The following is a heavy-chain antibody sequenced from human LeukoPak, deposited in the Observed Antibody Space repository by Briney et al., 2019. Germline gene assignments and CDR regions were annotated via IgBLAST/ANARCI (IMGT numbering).Heavy chain of an antibody. V-gene: IGHV4-31*03. CDR1: GDSISSGGYY. CDR2: IYYSGST. J-gene: IGHJ6*02. Sequence: PSETLSLTCTVSGDSISSGGYYWSWIRQHPGKGLEWIGYIYYSGSTYYNPSLKSRVTISVDTSKNQFSLKLSSVTAADTAVYYCARGTYYYYGMDVWGQGTTVTVSS. CDR3: ARGTYYYYGMDV.